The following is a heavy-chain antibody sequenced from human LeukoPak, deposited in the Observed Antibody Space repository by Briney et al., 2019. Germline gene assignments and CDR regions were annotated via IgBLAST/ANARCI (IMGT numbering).Heavy chain of an antibody. CDR1: GFSFSTYA. Sequence: PGGSLRLSCAASGFSFSTYAMAWVRQAPGKGLEWVSALNGRGINTYCADSVKGRFTISRDNSKNTLYLQMNSLRAEDTAVYYCAKGRATFGVDANDYWGQGTLVTVSS. D-gene: IGHD3-3*01. J-gene: IGHJ4*02. CDR3: AKGRATFGVDANDY. CDR2: LNGRGINT. V-gene: IGHV3-23*01.